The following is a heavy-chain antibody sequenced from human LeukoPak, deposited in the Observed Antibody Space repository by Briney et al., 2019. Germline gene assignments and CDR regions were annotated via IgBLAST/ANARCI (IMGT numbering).Heavy chain of an antibody. CDR1: GDSISSYY. J-gene: IGHJ4*02. CDR3: ARSFLSNWYYFDN. V-gene: IGHV4-4*07. D-gene: IGHD6-13*01. Sequence: PSETLSLTCTVSGDSISSYYWSWIRQPAGKGLEWIGRIYTSGSTNYNPSLKSRVTMSVDTSKNQFSLKLNSVTAADTAVYYCARSFLSNWYYFDNWGQRTLVTVSS. CDR2: IYTSGST.